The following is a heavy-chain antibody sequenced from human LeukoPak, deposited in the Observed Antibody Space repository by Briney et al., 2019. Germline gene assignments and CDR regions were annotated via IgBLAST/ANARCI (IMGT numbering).Heavy chain of an antibody. CDR1: GFTFSSCS. J-gene: IGHJ4*02. CDR2: ISSSSSYI. D-gene: IGHD2-21*01. CDR3: ARDDSVGVFDY. Sequence: GGSLRLSCAASGFTFSSCSMNWVRQAPGKGLEWVSSISSSSSYIYYEDSVNGRFTSSRDNAKNSLYLQMNSLRAEDTAVYYCARDDSVGVFDYWGQGTLVTVSS. V-gene: IGHV3-21*01.